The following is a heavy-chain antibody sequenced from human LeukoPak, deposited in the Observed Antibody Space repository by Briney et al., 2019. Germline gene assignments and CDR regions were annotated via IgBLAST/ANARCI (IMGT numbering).Heavy chain of an antibody. D-gene: IGHD3-3*01. CDR2: IYSGGST. CDR1: GFTVSSNY. CDR3: AREGEYYDFSHPLDY. Sequence: GGSLRLSCAASGFTVSSNYMSWVRQAPGKGLEWVSVIYSGGSTYYADSVKGRFTVSRDNSKNTLYLQMDSLRAEDTAVYYCAREGEYYDFSHPLDYWGQGTLVTVSS. J-gene: IGHJ4*02. V-gene: IGHV3-53*01.